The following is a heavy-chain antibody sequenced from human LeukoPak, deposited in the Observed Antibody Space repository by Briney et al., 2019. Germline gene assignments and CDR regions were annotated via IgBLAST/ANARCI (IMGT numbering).Heavy chain of an antibody. J-gene: IGHJ5*02. CDR1: GGSISSYY. D-gene: IGHD1-26*01. CDR3: ARGEVLLVGATPRRNWFDP. V-gene: IGHV4-34*01. CDR2: INHSGST. Sequence: SETLSLTCTVSGGSISSYYWSWLRQPPGKGLEWIGEINHSGSTNYNPSLKSRVTISVDTSKNQFSLKLSSVTAADTAVYYCARGEVLLVGATPRRNWFDPWGQGTLVTVSS.